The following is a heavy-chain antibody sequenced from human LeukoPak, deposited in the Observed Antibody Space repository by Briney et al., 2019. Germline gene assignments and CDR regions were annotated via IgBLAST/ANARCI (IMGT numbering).Heavy chain of an antibody. J-gene: IGHJ3*02. V-gene: IGHV1-69-2*01. CDR1: VYTFTDYY. D-gene: IGHD3-22*01. CDR2: VDPEDGET. CDR3: ATRDSSGTGGAFDI. Sequence: ASVKISCKVSVYTFTDYYMHWVQQAPGTGREWMGLVDPEDGETIYAEKFQGRVTITADTSTDTAYMELSSLRSEDTAVYYCATRDSSGTGGAFDIWGQGTMVTVSS.